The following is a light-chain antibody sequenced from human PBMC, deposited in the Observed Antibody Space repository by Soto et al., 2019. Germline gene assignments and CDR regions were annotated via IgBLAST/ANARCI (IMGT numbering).Light chain of an antibody. CDR2: GAS. V-gene: IGKV3-20*01. Sequence: EIVLTQSPGTLSLSPGERVTLSCRASQRISNSYLAWYQQKPGQAPRLLIYGASSRATGIPDRFSGSGSGTDFTLTSSRLEPEDFAVYYCQQYSRSATLGPGTTVDIK. CDR1: QRISNSY. J-gene: IGKJ3*01. CDR3: QQYSRSAT.